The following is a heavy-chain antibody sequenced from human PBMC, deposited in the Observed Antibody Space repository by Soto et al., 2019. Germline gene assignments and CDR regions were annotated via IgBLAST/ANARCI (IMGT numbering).Heavy chain of an antibody. CDR3: AGYSSSSKRGYYFDY. V-gene: IGHV4-31*03. CDR1: GGSISSGGYY. J-gene: IGHJ4*01. Sequence: QVQLQESGPGLVKPSQTLSLTCTVSGGSISSGGYYWSWIRQHPGKGLEWIGYIYYSGSTYYNPSLQSRVTISADTSKNQLSLKLSSVTAADTAVYHCAGYSSSSKRGYYFDYWGHATLVTVSS. CDR2: IYYSGST. D-gene: IGHD6-13*01.